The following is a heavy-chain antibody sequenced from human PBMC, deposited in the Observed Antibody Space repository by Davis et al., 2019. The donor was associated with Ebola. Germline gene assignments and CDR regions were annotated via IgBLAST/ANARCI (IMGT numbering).Heavy chain of an antibody. CDR3: ERAQFPTTSDH. CDR1: GYTFTNYG. J-gene: IGHJ4*02. Sequence: ASVKVSCKASGYTFTNYGITWVRQAPGQGLEWMGCINPHNGNTNYAQNVQGRVIMTSDTARTTAYMEVGSLRSDDTAVYYCERAQFPTTSDHWGQGTLVTVSS. V-gene: IGHV1-18*04. CDR2: INPHNGNT. D-gene: IGHD1-1*01.